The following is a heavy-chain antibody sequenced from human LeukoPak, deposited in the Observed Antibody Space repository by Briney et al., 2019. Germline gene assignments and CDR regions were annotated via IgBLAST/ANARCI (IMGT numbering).Heavy chain of an antibody. D-gene: IGHD3-22*01. Sequence: ASVKVSCKASGGTFSSYAISWVRQAPGQGLEWMGGIIPIFGTANYAQKFQGRVTITTDESTSTAYMELSSLRSEDTAVYYCARHESYYDSSGYYWPTAFDIWGQGTMVTVSS. CDR2: IIPIFGTA. CDR3: ARHESYYDSSGYYWPTAFDI. CDR1: GGTFSSYA. V-gene: IGHV1-69*05. J-gene: IGHJ3*02.